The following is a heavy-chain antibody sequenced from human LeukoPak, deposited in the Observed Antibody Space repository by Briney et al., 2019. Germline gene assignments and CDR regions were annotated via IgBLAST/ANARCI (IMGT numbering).Heavy chain of an antibody. V-gene: IGHV4-34*01. D-gene: IGHD3-22*01. J-gene: IGHJ4*02. CDR2: INHSGST. CDR3: ARGYLAYYDSSGYVPYYFDY. Sequence: SETLSLTCAVYGGSFSGYYRSWIRQPPGKGLEWIGEINHSGSTNYNPSLKSRVTISVDTSKNQFSLKLSSVTAADTAVYYCARGYLAYYDSSGYVPYYFDYWGQGTLVTVSS. CDR1: GGSFSGYY.